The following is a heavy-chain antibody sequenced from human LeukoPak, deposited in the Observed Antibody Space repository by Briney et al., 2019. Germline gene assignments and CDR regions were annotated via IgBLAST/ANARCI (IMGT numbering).Heavy chain of an antibody. D-gene: IGHD3-10*01. CDR3: AKDQQGGAGSGRFDY. J-gene: IGHJ4*02. V-gene: IGHV3-30*04. CDR1: GFTSSA. CDR2: ISFDGAYR. Sequence: GGSLRLSCAASGFTSSAIHWVRQSPGKGLEWLAIISFDGAYRYYADSVKGRFTISRDISKNTFYLQMSSLTADDSALYYCAKDQQGGAGSGRFDYWGQGTLVTVSS.